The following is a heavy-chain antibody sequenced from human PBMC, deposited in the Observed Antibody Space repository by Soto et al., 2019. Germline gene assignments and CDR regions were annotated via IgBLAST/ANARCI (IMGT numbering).Heavy chain of an antibody. V-gene: IGHV1-69*13. CDR1: GGTFSSYA. D-gene: IGHD3-22*01. Sequence: GASVKVSCKASGGTFSSYAISWVRQAPGQGLEWMGGIIPIFGTANYAQKFQGRVTITADESTSTAYMELSSLRSEDTAVYYCARGPYDSSGYYYGSSSYFDYWGQGTLVTVS. J-gene: IGHJ4*02. CDR2: IIPIFGTA. CDR3: ARGPYDSSGYYYGSSSYFDY.